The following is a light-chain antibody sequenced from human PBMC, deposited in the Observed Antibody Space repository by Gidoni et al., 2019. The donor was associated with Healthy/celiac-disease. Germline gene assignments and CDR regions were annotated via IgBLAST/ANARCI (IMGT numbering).Light chain of an antibody. V-gene: IGKV1-33*01. J-gene: IGKJ4*01. CDR3: QQYDNIPLT. CDR1: QDISNY. Sequence: IQMPQSPYSLTASVGDRVTITCQASQDISNYLNWYQQKPGKAPKLLIYDASNLETGVPSRFSGSGSGTDFTFTISSLQPEDIATYYCQQYDNIPLTFGGGTKVEIK. CDR2: DAS.